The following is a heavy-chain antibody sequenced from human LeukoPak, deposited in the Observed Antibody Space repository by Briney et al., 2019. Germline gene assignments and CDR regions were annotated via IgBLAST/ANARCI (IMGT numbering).Heavy chain of an antibody. D-gene: IGHD5-18*01. J-gene: IGHJ3*02. CDR3: VKGLTPEIQLWPQDAFDI. CDR2: ISYDGSTK. V-gene: IGHV3-30*18. Sequence: GGSLRLSCAASGFTFSRYGMHWVRQAPGKGLDWVAVISYDGSTKYYADSVKGRFTISRDNSKNTLYLQMNSLRTEDTAVYFCVKGLTPEIQLWPQDAFDIRGQGTMVTVSS. CDR1: GFTFSRYG.